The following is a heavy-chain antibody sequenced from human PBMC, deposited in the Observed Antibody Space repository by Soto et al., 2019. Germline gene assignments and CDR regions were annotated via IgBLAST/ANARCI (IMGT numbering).Heavy chain of an antibody. CDR1: GDTFNSYD. V-gene: IGHV1-69*13. CDR3: ARVSAKYWLDP. CDR2: IIPIFGTA. J-gene: IGHJ5*02. Sequence: PVKVSCKASGDTFNSYDINWVRQAPGQGLEWMGGIIPIFGTANYAQKFQGRVTITADESTSTAYMELSSLRSEDTAVYYCARVSAKYWLDPWGQGALVTVSS.